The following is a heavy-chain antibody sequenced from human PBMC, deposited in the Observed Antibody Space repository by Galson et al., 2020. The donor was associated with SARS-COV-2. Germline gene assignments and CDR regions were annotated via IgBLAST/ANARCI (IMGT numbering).Heavy chain of an antibody. V-gene: IGHV3-74*01. CDR1: GFTFSTYR. Sequence: VGSVRLSCAASGFTFSTYRMHWVRLAPGTGLVWVSRIYSEGSRTSYADPSKARFTPPRDNSKNTLYLQMNSLRAEDTAVYYCARDPTITIFGVPGPSGPMDVWGKGTTVTVSS. CDR2: IYSEGSRT. D-gene: IGHD3-3*01. J-gene: IGHJ6*03. CDR3: ARDPTITIFGVPGPSGPMDV.